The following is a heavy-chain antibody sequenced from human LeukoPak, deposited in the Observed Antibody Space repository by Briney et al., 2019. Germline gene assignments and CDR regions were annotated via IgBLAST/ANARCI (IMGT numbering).Heavy chain of an antibody. CDR3: GRDPNCIGGPCYGNDY. CDR1: GYTFTSYY. D-gene: IGHD2-15*01. CDR2: INPSGGGT. V-gene: IGHV1-46*01. J-gene: IGHJ4*02. Sequence: GASVKVSCKASGYTFTSYYMHWVRQAPGQGLEWMGIINPSGGGTSYAQRFQGRLTMTRDTSTSTVYMELSSLRAEDTAVYYCGRDPNCIGGPCYGNDYWGQGTLVTVSS.